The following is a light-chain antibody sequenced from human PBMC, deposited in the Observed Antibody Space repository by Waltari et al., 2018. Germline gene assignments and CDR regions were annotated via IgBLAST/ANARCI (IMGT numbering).Light chain of an antibody. Sequence: QSALTQPAPVSGSPGQSITIPCTGTSRDYGGYNYVSWYQQVPGKAPKLIIYDVSNRPSGVSSRFSGSKSGNTASLTISGLQAEDEANYYCSSYIDSSTLELFGGGTSLTVL. V-gene: IGLV2-14*03. J-gene: IGLJ2*01. CDR2: DVS. CDR1: SRDYGGYNY. CDR3: SSYIDSSTLEL.